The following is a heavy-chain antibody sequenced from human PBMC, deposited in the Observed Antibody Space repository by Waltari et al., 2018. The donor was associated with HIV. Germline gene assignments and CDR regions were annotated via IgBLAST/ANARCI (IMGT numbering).Heavy chain of an antibody. V-gene: IGHV1-2*02. J-gene: IGHJ4*01. Sequence: QVQQVQSGAEVKQPGAAVKVSCTAPGYTFTGCHMPWVRQAPGQGPEWMGWINPNRGGTNYAQKFQGRVPMTRDTSISTAYMELSRLRSDDTAVYYCARGSSDYYDSSGYSDYWGHGTLVTVSS. CDR3: ARGSSDYYDSSGYSDY. CDR1: GYTFTGCH. CDR2: INPNRGGT. D-gene: IGHD3-22*01.